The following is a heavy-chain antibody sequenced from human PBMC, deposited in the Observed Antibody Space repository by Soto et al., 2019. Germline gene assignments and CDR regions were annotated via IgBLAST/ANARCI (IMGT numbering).Heavy chain of an antibody. Sequence: QVQLVESGGGVVQAGTSLTLSCAASGFNFIDYNMHWVRQAPGKGLEWIASISYGGSNKAYRDSMQGRLIISRDNSRDTLSLQVSGLTVDDTAVFFCARELGWKQWPYNYGMDVWGQGTTVTVSS. D-gene: IGHD6-19*01. J-gene: IGHJ6*02. V-gene: IGHV3-30*04. CDR1: GFNFIDYN. CDR2: ISYGGSNK. CDR3: ARELGWKQWPYNYGMDV.